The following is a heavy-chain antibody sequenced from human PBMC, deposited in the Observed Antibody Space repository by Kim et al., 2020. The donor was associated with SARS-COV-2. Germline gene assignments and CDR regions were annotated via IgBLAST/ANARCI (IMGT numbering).Heavy chain of an antibody. D-gene: IGHD6-13*01. Sequence: GGSLRLSCAASGFTFSSYEMNWVRQAPGKGLEWVSYISSSGSTIYYADSVKGRFTISRDNAKNSLYLQMNSLRAEDTAVYYCARSGDWYSSSWYLGYYYGMDVWGQGTTVTVSS. CDR3: ARSGDWYSSSWYLGYYYGMDV. CDR1: GFTFSSYE. V-gene: IGHV3-48*03. J-gene: IGHJ6*02. CDR2: ISSSGSTI.